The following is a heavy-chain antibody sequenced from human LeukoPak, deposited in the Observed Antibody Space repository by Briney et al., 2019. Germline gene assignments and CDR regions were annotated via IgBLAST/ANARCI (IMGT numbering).Heavy chain of an antibody. CDR2: INHSGST. D-gene: IGHD2/OR15-2a*01. J-gene: IGHJ4*02. V-gene: IGHV4-34*01. CDR3: AREGNTVDY. Sequence: SETLSLTCAVYGGSFSGYYWSWIRQPPGKGLEWIGEINHSGSTNYNPSLKSRVTISVDTSKNQFSLKLSSVTAADTAVYYCAREGNTVDYWGQRTLVTVSS. CDR1: GGSFSGYY.